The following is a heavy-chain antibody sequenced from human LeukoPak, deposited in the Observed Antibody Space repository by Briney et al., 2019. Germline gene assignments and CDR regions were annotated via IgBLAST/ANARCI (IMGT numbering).Heavy chain of an antibody. J-gene: IGHJ4*02. CDR3: ARTSYSSGWSPFDY. D-gene: IGHD6-19*01. CDR2: IYSDNT. CDR1: GFTVSSNS. V-gene: IGHV3-66*03. Sequence: GGSLRLSCTVSGFTVSSNSMSWVRQAPGKGLEWVSFIYSDNTHYSDSVKGRFTISRDNSKNTLYLQMNSLRAEDTAVFYCARTSYSSGWSPFDYWGQGTLVSVSS.